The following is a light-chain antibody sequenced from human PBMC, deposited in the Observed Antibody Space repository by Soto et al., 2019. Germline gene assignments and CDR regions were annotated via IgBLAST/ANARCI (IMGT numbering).Light chain of an antibody. CDR3: GSWDSSLSAYV. CDR2: DDN. J-gene: IGLJ1*01. Sequence: QSVMTQPPSVSAAPGQKVTISCSGSSSNIGGNSVSWYQQLPGTAPKLLIYDDNKRPSGIPDRFSGSKSGTSATLGITGLQTGDGADYYCGSWDSSLSAYVFGTGTKLTVL. CDR1: SSNIGGNS. V-gene: IGLV1-51*01.